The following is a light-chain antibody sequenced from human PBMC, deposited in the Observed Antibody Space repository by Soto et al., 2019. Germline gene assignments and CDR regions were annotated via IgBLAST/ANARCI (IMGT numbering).Light chain of an antibody. CDR3: SSYTTSSTHVV. CDR1: SSDVGSYNY. Sequence: QSALTQPASVSGSPGQSITISCTGTSSDVGSYNYVSWYQQYPGKAPELMIYDVSNRPSGVYYRFSGSKSGNTASLTISGLQAEDEADYYCSSYTTSSTHVVFGGGTKVTVL. CDR2: DVS. V-gene: IGLV2-14*01. J-gene: IGLJ2*01.